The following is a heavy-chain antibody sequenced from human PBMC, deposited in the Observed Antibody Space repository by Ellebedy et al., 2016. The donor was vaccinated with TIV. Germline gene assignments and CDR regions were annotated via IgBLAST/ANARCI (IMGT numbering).Heavy chain of an antibody. V-gene: IGHV3-11*04. CDR3: ARAGCSGGSCYYYYGIDV. Sequence: GESLKISCAASGFTFSDFYMIWIRQAPGKGLEWVSYITSSGSTIYYADSVKGRFTISRDNSKNTLYLQMNSLRPEDTAVCYCARAGCSGGSCYYYYGIDVWGQGTTVTVSS. CDR1: GFTFSDFY. CDR2: ITSSGSTI. J-gene: IGHJ6*02. D-gene: IGHD2-15*01.